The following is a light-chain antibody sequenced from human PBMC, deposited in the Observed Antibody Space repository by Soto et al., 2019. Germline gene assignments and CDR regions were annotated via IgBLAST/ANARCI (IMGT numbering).Light chain of an antibody. CDR3: AAWDDSLSGML. V-gene: IGLV1-47*01. CDR2: RND. CDR1: SSNIGTNY. Sequence: QSVLTQPPSASGTPGQRVTISCSGSSSNIGTNYVYWYQQLPGTAPKLLIYRNDLRPAGVPDRFSGSKSGTSASLAISGLRSEDEAGYYCAAWDDSLSGMLFGGGTKVTVL. J-gene: IGLJ2*01.